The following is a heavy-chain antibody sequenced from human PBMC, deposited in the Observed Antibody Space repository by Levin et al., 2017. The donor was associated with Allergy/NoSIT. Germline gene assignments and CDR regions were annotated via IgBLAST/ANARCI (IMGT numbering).Heavy chain of an antibody. D-gene: IGHD5-12*01. CDR2: ISSTSTTI. V-gene: IGHV3-11*01. J-gene: IGHJ5*02. CDR1: GFQMSDYY. Sequence: GESLKISCATSGFQMSDYYMGWVRQAPGKGLEWVAYISSTSTTILYGASVRGRFTVSRDNLQNSVYLHMDSLTVDDPAVYYCARDSYDANARFSTWGQGTLVTVSS. CDR3: ARDSYDANARFST.